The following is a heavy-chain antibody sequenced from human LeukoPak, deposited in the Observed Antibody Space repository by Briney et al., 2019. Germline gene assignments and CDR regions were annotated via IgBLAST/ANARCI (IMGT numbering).Heavy chain of an antibody. D-gene: IGHD5-12*01. CDR3: AKMAGDSGYGIDY. V-gene: IGHV3-23*01. Sequence: GGSLRLSCAASGFTFSSYAMSWVRRAPGKGLEFVSAISGSGGSTYYADSVKGRFTISRDNSKNTLYLKMNSLRDEDTAVYYCAKMAGDSGYGIDYWGQGTLVTVSS. CDR2: ISGSGGST. J-gene: IGHJ4*02. CDR1: GFTFSSYA.